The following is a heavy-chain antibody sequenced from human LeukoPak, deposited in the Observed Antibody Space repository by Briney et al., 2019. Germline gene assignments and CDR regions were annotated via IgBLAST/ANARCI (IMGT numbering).Heavy chain of an antibody. CDR2: ISPNSGGT. Sequence: GASVKVSCKASGYTFTGYYMNWVRQAPGHGLEWMGWISPNSGGTNYAQKFQGRVTMTRDTSISTAYMELSRLRSDDTAVYYCAIFGVPPGEAIMDVWGQGTTVTVSS. D-gene: IGHD3-3*01. V-gene: IGHV1-2*02. CDR1: GYTFTGYY. CDR3: AIFGVPPGEAIMDV. J-gene: IGHJ6*02.